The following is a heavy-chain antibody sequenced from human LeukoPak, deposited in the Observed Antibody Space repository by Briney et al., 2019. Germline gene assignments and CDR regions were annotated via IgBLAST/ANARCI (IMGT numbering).Heavy chain of an antibody. V-gene: IGHV3-23*01. CDR1: GFTFSNSA. CDR3: AKRIQSAMATGY. J-gene: IGHJ4*02. CDR2: ISGSGGST. Sequence: GGSLRLSCAASGFTFSNSALSWVRQAPGKGLEWVSDISGSGGSTYYADSVKGRFTISRDNSKNTLYLQMNSLRAEDTAVYYCAKRIQSAMATGYWGQGTWSPSPQ. D-gene: IGHD5-18*01.